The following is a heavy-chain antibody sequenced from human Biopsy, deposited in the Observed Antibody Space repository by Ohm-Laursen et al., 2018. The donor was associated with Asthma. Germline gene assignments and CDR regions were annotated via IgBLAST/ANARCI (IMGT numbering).Heavy chain of an antibody. CDR3: VRGSSSWHHGPFHYYYGLDV. D-gene: IGHD6-13*01. J-gene: IGHJ6*02. Sequence: SETLSLTWSLSSGSGGNMRSGNYYWGWTRQPPGKGLEWIGSIYYSGTTYYNPSLESRVTVSAHTSKNQFSLKLTSVTAADTAVYYCVRGSSSWHHGPFHYYYGLDVWGQGTTATVSS. CDR1: SGSGGNMRSGNYY. V-gene: IGHV4-39*01. CDR2: IYYSGTT.